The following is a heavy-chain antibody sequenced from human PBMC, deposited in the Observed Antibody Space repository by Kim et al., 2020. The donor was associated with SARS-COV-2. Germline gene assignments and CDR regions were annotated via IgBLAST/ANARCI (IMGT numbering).Heavy chain of an antibody. Sequence: SETLSLTCNVSGGSIITYYWNWIRQPPGKGLEWIGFVYYSGVTKYNPSLKNRLTISRDTSKNHFSLSLTSVTAADTAVYYCATFGSSYGSGTYFDYWGQG. D-gene: IGHD3-10*01. V-gene: IGHV4-59*12. CDR2: VYYSGVT. CDR3: ATFGSSYGSGTYFDY. J-gene: IGHJ4*02. CDR1: GGSIITYY.